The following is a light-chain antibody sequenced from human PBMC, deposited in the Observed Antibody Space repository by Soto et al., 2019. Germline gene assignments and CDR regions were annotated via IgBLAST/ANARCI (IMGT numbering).Light chain of an antibody. Sequence: EIVLTQSPGTLSLSPGERATLSCRASQSVSSSYLAWYQQKPGQAPRLLSNGASSRATGIPDRFSGSGSGTDFTLTISRLEPEDFAVYYCKQYGSSPLTFGQGTRLEIK. CDR2: GAS. CDR3: KQYGSSPLT. CDR1: QSVSSSY. J-gene: IGKJ5*01. V-gene: IGKV3-20*01.